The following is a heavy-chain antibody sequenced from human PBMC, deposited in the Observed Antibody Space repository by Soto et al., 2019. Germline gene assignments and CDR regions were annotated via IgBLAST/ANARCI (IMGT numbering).Heavy chain of an antibody. CDR2: IYTSGIT. D-gene: IGHD4-4*01. Sequence: PSETLSLTCTVSGGSISSYYWSWIRQPAGKGLECIGRIYTSGITSYNPSLKSRVTMSVDTSKHQFSLRVTSVTAADTGVYYCARLLLQQPWYFHYWGQVTLVTVSS. CDR3: ARLLLQQPWYFHY. J-gene: IGHJ4*02. CDR1: GGSISSYY. V-gene: IGHV4-4*07.